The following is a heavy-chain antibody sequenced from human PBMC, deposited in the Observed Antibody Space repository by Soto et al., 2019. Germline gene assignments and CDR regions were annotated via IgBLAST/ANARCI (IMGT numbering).Heavy chain of an antibody. CDR2: ISGSGNTI. Sequence: QVQLVESGGGLVKPGVPLRLSCAASGFTFSDYYMSWIRQAPGKVLEWVSYISGSGNTIYHADSEKGRFTISRDNAKNSLYLQMNSLRVEDTAVYYCAAYSRGDSPHWGQGTLVTVSS. J-gene: IGHJ4*02. V-gene: IGHV3-11*01. CDR3: AAYSRGDSPH. CDR1: GFTFSDYY. D-gene: IGHD2-21*01.